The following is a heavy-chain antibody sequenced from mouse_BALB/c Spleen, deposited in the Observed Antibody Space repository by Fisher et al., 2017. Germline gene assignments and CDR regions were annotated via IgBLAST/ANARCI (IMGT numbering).Heavy chain of an antibody. Sequence: RFTISRDNPKNTLFLQMTSLRSEDTAMYYCARPFYYRYEDYYAMDYWGQGTSVTVSS. J-gene: IGHJ4*01. CDR3: ARPFYYRYEDYYAMDY. D-gene: IGHD2-14*01. V-gene: IGHV5-17*02.